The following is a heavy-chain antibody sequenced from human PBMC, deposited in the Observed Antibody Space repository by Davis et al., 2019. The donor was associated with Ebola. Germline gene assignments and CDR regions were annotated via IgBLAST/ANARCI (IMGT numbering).Heavy chain of an antibody. D-gene: IGHD3-3*01. J-gene: IGHJ4*02. CDR2: ISSSSSTI. V-gene: IGHV3-48*04. CDR1: GFTFSSYS. Sequence: PGGSLRLSCAASGFTFSSYSMNCVRQAPGKGLEWVSYISSSSSTIYYADSVKGRFTISRDNAKNSLYLQMNSLRAEDTAVYYCARGPLRFLEWLLGYYFDYWGQGTLVTVSS. CDR3: ARGPLRFLEWLLGYYFDY.